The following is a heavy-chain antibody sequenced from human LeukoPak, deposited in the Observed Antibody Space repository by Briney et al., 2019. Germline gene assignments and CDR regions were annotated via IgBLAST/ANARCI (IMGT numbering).Heavy chain of an antibody. CDR2: IKQDGSEK. CDR3: ARGEWLRSHYFDF. Sequence: GGSLRLSCAASGFTFSSHWMSWVRQAPGKGLEWVANIKQDGSEKYYVDSVKDRFTISRDNAKNSLYLQMNSLRAEDTAVYYCARGEWLRSHYFDFWGQGTLVTVSS. V-gene: IGHV3-7*01. CDR1: GFTFSSHW. J-gene: IGHJ4*02. D-gene: IGHD5-12*01.